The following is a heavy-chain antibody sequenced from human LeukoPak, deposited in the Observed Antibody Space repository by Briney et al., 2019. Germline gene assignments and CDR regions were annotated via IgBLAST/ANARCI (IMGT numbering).Heavy chain of an antibody. Sequence: SETLSLTCTVSNGSISGYYWSWTRQPPGKGLEWIAYIHTNGNTNSNPSLKSRVTVSVDASKNQFSLKLRSVAAADTALYYCARGYYDSRGFSNPFDSWGQGTLVTVSS. CDR3: ARGYYDSRGFSNPFDS. J-gene: IGHJ4*02. CDR1: NGSISGYY. V-gene: IGHV4-4*08. CDR2: IHTNGNT. D-gene: IGHD3-22*01.